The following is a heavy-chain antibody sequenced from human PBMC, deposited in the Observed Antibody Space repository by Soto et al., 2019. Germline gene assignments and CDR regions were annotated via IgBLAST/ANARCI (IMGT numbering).Heavy chain of an antibody. CDR1: VFTFNHYA. CDR3: AKDSTVTTSLYFYYCGFDV. J-gene: IGHJ6*02. D-gene: IGHD4-17*01. Sequence: GGSLRLACTSSVFTFNHYAMSWVRQAPGKGLEWVSAVSGRGGSTKYADSVKGRFIISRDNSNSTLYLQMDSLRGEDTAVYYCAKDSTVTTSLYFYYCGFDVWGQGTTVTVSS. V-gene: IGHV3-23*01. CDR2: VSGRGGST.